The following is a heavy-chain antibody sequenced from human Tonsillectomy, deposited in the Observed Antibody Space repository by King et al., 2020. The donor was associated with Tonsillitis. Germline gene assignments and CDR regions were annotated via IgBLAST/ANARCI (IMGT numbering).Heavy chain of an antibody. CDR2: ISGSGGSR. CDR3: AKGKYSSSWWYFDY. Sequence: VQLVESGGGLVQPGGSLRLSCAASGFTLSSYAMSWVRQAPGKGLEWVSAISGSGGSRYYADSVKGRFTICRDNSKNTLYLQMNSLRAEDTAVYYCAKGKYSSSWWYFDYWGQGTLVTVSS. CDR1: GFTLSSYA. V-gene: IGHV3-23*04. J-gene: IGHJ4*02. D-gene: IGHD6-13*01.